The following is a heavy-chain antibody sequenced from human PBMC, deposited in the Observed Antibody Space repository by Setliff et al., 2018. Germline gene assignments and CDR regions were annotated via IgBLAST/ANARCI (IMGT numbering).Heavy chain of an antibody. J-gene: IGHJ3*02. CDR2: IHPSNSDT. CDR3: ARNRVALYDAFDI. Sequence: GESLKISCKGSGYSFTDYWIGWVRQMPGEGLEWVGIIHPSNSDTVYSPSFQGQVTISADRPITTAYLQWSSLKASDTAIYYCARNRVALYDAFDIWGQGTMVTVSS. V-gene: IGHV5-51*01. CDR1: GYSFTDYW. D-gene: IGHD5-12*01.